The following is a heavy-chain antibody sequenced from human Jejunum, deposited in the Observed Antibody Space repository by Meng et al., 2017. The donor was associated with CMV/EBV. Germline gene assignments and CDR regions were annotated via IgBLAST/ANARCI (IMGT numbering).Heavy chain of an antibody. J-gene: IGHJ5*02. CDR3: ARDLDPYDFWAWFDP. CDR1: GDSLSSHY. V-gene: IGHV4-59*11. D-gene: IGHD3-3*01. CDR2: ISYNGDT. Sequence: GDSLSSHYWNWLRQPPGKGLEWIGYISYNGDTHYNPSLKSRATISVDTSKNQFSLRLNSVTAADTAVYYCARDLDPYDFWAWFDPWGLGTLVTVSS.